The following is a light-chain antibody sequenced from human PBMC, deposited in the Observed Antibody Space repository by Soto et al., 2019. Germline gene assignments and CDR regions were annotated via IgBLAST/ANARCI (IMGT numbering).Light chain of an antibody. CDR2: RND. J-gene: IGLJ3*02. V-gene: IGLV1-47*01. Sequence: QPVLTQPPSASGTPGQRVTISCSGSSSNIGSNYVYWYQHLPGTAPKVLISRNDRRPSGVPDRFSGSKSATSASLAISGLRSEDEADYYCATWDDSLSAWVFGGGTKLTVL. CDR3: ATWDDSLSAWV. CDR1: SSNIGSNY.